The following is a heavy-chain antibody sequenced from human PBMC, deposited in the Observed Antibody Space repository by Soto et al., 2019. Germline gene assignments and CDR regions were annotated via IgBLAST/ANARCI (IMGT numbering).Heavy chain of an antibody. V-gene: IGHV4-31*03. D-gene: IGHD4-17*01. CDR3: ARDPGTVTTPADYYYGMDV. J-gene: IGHJ6*02. CDR2: IYYSGST. Sequence: NPSETLSLTCTVSGGSISSGGYYWSWIRQHPGKGLEWIGYIYYSGSTYYNPSLKSRVTISVDTSKNQFSLKLSSVTAADTAVYYCARDPGTVTTPADYYYGMDVWGQGTTVTVSS. CDR1: GGSISSGGYY.